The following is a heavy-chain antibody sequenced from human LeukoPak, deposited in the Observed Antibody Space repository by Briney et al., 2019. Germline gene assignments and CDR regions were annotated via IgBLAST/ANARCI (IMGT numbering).Heavy chain of an antibody. D-gene: IGHD3-3*01. V-gene: IGHV3-9*01. CDR3: AKVPIADFWSGYYLSVVFDY. CDR1: GFTFDDYA. J-gene: IGHJ4*02. Sequence: GRSLRLSCAASGFTFDDYAMHWVRHAPGKGLEWVSGISWNSGSIGYADSVKGRFTISRDNAKHSLYLQMNRLRAEDTALYYCAKVPIADFWSGYYLSVVFDYWGQGTLVTVSS. CDR2: ISWNSGSI.